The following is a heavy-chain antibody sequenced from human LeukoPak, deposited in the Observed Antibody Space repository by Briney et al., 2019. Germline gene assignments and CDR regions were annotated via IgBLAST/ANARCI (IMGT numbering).Heavy chain of an antibody. V-gene: IGHV1-2*02. Sequence: VASVKVSCKASGYTFTGYYMHWVRQAPGQGLEWMGWINPNSGGTNYAQKFQGRVTMTRDTSTSTVYMELSSLRSGDTAVCYCAAGTHYYMDVWGKGTTVTISS. J-gene: IGHJ6*03. CDR2: INPNSGGT. CDR3: AAGTHYYMDV. D-gene: IGHD3-10*01. CDR1: GYTFTGYY.